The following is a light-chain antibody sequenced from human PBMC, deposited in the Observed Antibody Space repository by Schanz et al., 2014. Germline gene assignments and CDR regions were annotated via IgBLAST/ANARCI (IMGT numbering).Light chain of an antibody. CDR1: SSDVGGYNF. CDR3: SSYAGNYTWV. Sequence: QSALTQPPSASGSPGQSVTISCTGTSSDVGGYNFVSWYQQHPGKVPKLIIYDVSERPSGVPDRFSGSKSGNTASLTISGLQAESEADYYCSSYAGNYTWVFGGGTKLTVL. CDR2: DVS. V-gene: IGLV2-11*01. J-gene: IGLJ3*02.